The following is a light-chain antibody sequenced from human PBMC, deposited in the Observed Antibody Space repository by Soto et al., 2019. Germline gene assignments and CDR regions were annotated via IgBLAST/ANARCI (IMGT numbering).Light chain of an antibody. Sequence: QSALTQPPSASGSPGQSVTISCTGTSSDVGAYNYVSWYQQHAGKAPKLVIYEVTKRPSGVPDRFSGSKSANTASLTVSGPQAEEGADYCTSFAPSNTWVFGGGTTPTV. V-gene: IGLV2-8*01. CDR1: SSDVGAYNY. J-gene: IGLJ3*02. CDR3: TSFAPSNTWV. CDR2: EVT.